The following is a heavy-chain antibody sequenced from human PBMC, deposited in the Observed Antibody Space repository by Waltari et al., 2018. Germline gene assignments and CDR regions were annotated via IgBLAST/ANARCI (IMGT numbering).Heavy chain of an antibody. CDR3: ARLSPTVSMGYSSSSRGFDP. CDR1: GGSFSGYY. CDR2: INHRGST. V-gene: IGHV4-34*01. J-gene: IGHJ5*02. Sequence: QVQLQQWGAGLLKPSETLSLTCAVYGGSFSGYYWSWIRQPPGKGLEWIGEINHRGSTNYNPYLKSRVTISVDTSKNQFSLKLSSVTAADTAVYYCARLSPTVSMGYSSSSRGFDPWGQGTLVTVSS. D-gene: IGHD6-6*01.